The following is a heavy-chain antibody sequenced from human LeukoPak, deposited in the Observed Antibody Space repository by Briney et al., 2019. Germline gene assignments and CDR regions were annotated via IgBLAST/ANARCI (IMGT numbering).Heavy chain of an antibody. V-gene: IGHV4-59*08. CDR1: GGSISSYY. D-gene: IGHD6-19*01. CDR2: IYYSGTT. CDR3: ARRGSSGFLYYFDY. J-gene: IGHJ4*02. Sequence: SETLPLTCTVSGGSISSYYWSWIRQPPGKGLEWIGYIYYSGTTNYNPSLKSRVTISVDTSKNQFSLKLSSVTAADTAVYYCARRGSSGFLYYFDYWGQGILVTVSS.